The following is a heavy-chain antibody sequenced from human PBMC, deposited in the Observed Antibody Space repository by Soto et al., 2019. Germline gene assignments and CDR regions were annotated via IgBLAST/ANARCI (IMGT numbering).Heavy chain of an antibody. CDR1: GFTFVDYA. J-gene: IGHJ6*02. Sequence: GGSLRLSCTASGFTFVDYAMSWFRQAPGKGLEWVGFIRSKAYGGTTEYAASVKGRFTISRDDSKSIAYLQMNSLKTEGTAVYYCTRDTVVVVAATDEYYYYGMDVWGQGTTVTV. V-gene: IGHV3-49*03. CDR3: TRDTVVVVAATDEYYYYGMDV. D-gene: IGHD2-15*01. CDR2: IRSKAYGGTT.